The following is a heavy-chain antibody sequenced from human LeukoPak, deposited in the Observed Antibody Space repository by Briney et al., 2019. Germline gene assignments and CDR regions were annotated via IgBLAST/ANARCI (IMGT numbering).Heavy chain of an antibody. V-gene: IGHV1-46*01. CDR2: INPSGGST. CDR3: ARDPNDSSGYYYFDY. Sequence: ASVKVSCKASGYTFTGYYMHWVRQAPGQGLEWMGIINPSGGSTSYAQKFQGRVTVTRDTSTSTVYMELSSLRSEDTAVYYCARDPNDSSGYYYFDYWGQGTLVTVSS. D-gene: IGHD3-22*01. J-gene: IGHJ4*02. CDR1: GYTFTGYY.